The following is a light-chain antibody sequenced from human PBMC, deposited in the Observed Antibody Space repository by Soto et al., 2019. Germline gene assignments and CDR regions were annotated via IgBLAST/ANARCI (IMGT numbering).Light chain of an antibody. CDR1: SSDVGNYNY. CDR3: SSYRSSSDVV. CDR2: DVS. J-gene: IGLJ2*01. Sequence: QSALTQPASVSGSPGQSITISCTGTSSDVGNYNYVSWYQQHPGEAPKLMIFDVSDRPSGVSTRFSGSKAGNTASLTISGLQAEDEADYFCSSYRSSSDVVFGGGTKLTVL. V-gene: IGLV2-14*03.